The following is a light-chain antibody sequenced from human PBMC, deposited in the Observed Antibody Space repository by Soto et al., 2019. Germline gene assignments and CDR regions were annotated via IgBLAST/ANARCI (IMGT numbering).Light chain of an antibody. CDR1: QSVSSSY. J-gene: IGKJ1*01. CDR2: GAS. Sequence: IVLTQALGTLALSPEERATLSCRASQSVSSSYLAWYQQKPGQAPRLLIYGASSRATGIPDRFSGSGSGTDFTLTISRLEPFFFAVYYCQQYLSSPPPPFGPGPKLAIK. V-gene: IGKV3-20*01. CDR3: QQYLSSPPPP.